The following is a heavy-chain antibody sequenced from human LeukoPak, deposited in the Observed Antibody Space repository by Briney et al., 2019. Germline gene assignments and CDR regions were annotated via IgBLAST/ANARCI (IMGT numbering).Heavy chain of an antibody. CDR3: ARHAIRANYYGSGSYSGIVDY. D-gene: IGHD3-10*01. Sequence: SEILSLTCTVSGGSISSYYWSWIRQPPGKGLEWIGYIYYSGSTNYNPSLKSRVTISVDTSKNQFSLKLSSVTAADTAVYYCARHAIRANYYGSGSYSGIVDYWGQGTLVTVSS. V-gene: IGHV4-59*08. J-gene: IGHJ4*02. CDR2: IYYSGST. CDR1: GGSISSYY.